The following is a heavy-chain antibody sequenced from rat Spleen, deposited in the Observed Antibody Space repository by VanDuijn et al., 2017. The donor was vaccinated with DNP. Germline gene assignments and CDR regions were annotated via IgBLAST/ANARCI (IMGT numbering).Heavy chain of an antibody. CDR3: VRHGLTRVSNWFAY. J-gene: IGHJ3*01. CDR2: VNTGGGIT. Sequence: EVHLMESGGGLVQPGRSLKLSCAASGFTFSNYDMAWVRQAPSKGLEWVASVNTGGGITYYRDSVKGRFIVSRDNAKSTLNLQMDSLRSEDTATYYGVRHGLTRVSNWFAYWGQGTLVTVSS. CDR1: GFTFSNYD. D-gene: IGHD1-4*01. V-gene: IGHV5-25*01.